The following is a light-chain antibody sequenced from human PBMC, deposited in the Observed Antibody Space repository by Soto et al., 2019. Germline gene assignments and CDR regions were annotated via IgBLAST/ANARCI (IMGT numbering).Light chain of an antibody. CDR1: QSVGTY. Sequence: EIVLTQSPATLSLSPGESATLSCRASQSVGTYLAWYQQKPGQTPRLVIYTASNRATGIPARFSGSGSGTDLTLTITSLEPEDFAVYYCQQRSDWRYTFGQGTKLDIK. J-gene: IGKJ2*01. CDR3: QQRSDWRYT. CDR2: TAS. V-gene: IGKV3-11*01.